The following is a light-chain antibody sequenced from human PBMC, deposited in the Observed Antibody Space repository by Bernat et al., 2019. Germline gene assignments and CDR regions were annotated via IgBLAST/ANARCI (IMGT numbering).Light chain of an antibody. J-gene: IGLJ3*02. Sequence: QLVLTQSPSASASLGASVKLTCTLSSGHSSYAIAWHQQQPEKGPRYLMKLNSDGSHSKGDGIPDRFSGPSSGAERYLTISSLQSEDEADYYWQTWGTGWEVFGGGTKLTVL. CDR1: SGHSSYA. CDR2: LNSDGSH. CDR3: QTWGTGWEV. V-gene: IGLV4-69*01.